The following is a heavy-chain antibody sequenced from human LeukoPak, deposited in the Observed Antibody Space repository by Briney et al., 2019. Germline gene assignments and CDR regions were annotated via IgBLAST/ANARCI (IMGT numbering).Heavy chain of an antibody. CDR2: IYYSGST. D-gene: IGHD2-2*01. Sequence: SETLSLTCTVPGGSISSNNYYWGWIRQPPGKGLEWIGTIYYSGSTYYNPSLRSRVTISVDTSKNQFSLKLSSVTAADTAVYYCARFLTVPVPFFDYWGQGTLVTVSS. CDR3: ARFLTVPVPFFDY. J-gene: IGHJ4*02. CDR1: GGSISSNNYY. V-gene: IGHV4-39*01.